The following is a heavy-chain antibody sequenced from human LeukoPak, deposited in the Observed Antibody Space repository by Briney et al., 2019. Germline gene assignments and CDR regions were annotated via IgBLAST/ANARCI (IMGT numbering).Heavy chain of an antibody. V-gene: IGHV3-74*01. CDR1: GLAFSAYK. CDR2: ISTDGYTT. J-gene: IGHJ4*02. Sequence: GGSMRLSCAASGLAFSAYKMDWVRQAPRKGLVWVSRISTDGYTTDYADFVQGRFTASRDNTKNTWALEMNSLRAKDTAVYYCVVGGSPGYWGQGTLVTVSS. D-gene: IGHD2-15*01. CDR3: VVGGSPGY.